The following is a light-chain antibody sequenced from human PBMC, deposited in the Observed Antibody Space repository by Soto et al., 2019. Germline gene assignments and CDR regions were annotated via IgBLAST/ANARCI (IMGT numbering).Light chain of an antibody. J-gene: IGLJ3*02. V-gene: IGLV2-23*01. CDR3: CSYAGSSSWV. CDR1: ISDIGSYNL. CDR2: EGT. Sequence: QSALTQPASVSGSPGQSITISCTGTISDIGSYNLVSWYQQHPGKAPKLLLYEDSEGTKRPLGVSNRFSGSKSGTTASLTISGLQAEDEADYYCCSYAGSSSWVFGGGTKLTVL.